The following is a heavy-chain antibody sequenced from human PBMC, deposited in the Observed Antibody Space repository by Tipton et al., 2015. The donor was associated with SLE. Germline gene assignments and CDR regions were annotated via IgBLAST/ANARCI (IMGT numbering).Heavy chain of an antibody. CDR1: GDSISTHY. CDR3: ARDLDGYNYGDY. Sequence: TLSLTCTVSGDSISTHYWSWIRQPPGKGLEWIGYISYSGSTNYNPSLKSRVTMSLDTSENQFSLKLSSVTAADTAVYYCARDLDGYNYGDYWGQGILVTVSS. D-gene: IGHD5-24*01. V-gene: IGHV4-59*11. CDR2: ISYSGST. J-gene: IGHJ4*02.